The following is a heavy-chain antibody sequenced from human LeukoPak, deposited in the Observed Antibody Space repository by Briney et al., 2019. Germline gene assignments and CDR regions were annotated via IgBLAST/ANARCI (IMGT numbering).Heavy chain of an antibody. D-gene: IGHD2-2*02. CDR2: IIPIFGTA. V-gene: IGHV1-69*01. Sequence: SVKVSCKASGGTFSSYAVSWVRQAPGQGLEWMGGIIPIFGTANYAQKFQGRVTITADESTSTAYMELSSLRSEDTAVYYCAREGIVVVPAAIGYYFDYWGQGTLVTVSS. J-gene: IGHJ4*02. CDR3: AREGIVVVPAAIGYYFDY. CDR1: GGTFSSYA.